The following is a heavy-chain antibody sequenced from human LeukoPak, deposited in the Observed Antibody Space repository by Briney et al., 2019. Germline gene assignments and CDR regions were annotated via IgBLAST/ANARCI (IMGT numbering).Heavy chain of an antibody. CDR1: GFTFSNYV. CDR2: ISGSGGST. J-gene: IGHJ4*02. Sequence: GGSLRLSCAASGFTFSNYVMSWVRQAPGKGLEWVSAISGSGGSTYYADSVKGRFTISRDNSKNTLYLQMNSLRAEDTAVYYCATLAAAGIGELSFEFDYWGQGTLVTVSS. CDR3: ATLAAAGIGELSFEFDY. V-gene: IGHV3-23*01. D-gene: IGHD6-13*01.